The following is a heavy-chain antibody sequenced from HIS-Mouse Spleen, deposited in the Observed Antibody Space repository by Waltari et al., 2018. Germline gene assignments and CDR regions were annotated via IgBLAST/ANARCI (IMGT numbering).Heavy chain of an antibody. Sequence: QVQLVESGGGVVQPGRSLRLSCAASGFTLSSYGMPWVRQAPGKGLEWVAVIWYDGSNKYYADSVKGRFTISRDNSKNTLYLQMNSLRAEDTAVYYCAKGKYYFDYWGQGTLVTVSS. J-gene: IGHJ4*02. CDR2: IWYDGSNK. V-gene: IGHV3-33*06. CDR1: GFTLSSYG. CDR3: AKGKYYFDY.